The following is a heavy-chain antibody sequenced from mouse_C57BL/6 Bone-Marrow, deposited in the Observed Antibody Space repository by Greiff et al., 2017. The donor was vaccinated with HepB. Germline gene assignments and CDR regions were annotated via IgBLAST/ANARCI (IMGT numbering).Heavy chain of an antibody. J-gene: IGHJ4*01. V-gene: IGHV1-64*01. CDR1: GYTFTSYW. Sequence: QVQLQQPGAELVNPGASVKLSCKASGYTFTSYWMHWVKQRPGQGLEWIGMIHPNSGSTNYNEKFKSKATLTVDKSSSTAYMQLSSLTSEDSAVYYCARSNWGYAMDYWGQGTSVTVSS. CDR2: IHPNSGST. CDR3: ARSNWGYAMDY. D-gene: IGHD4-1*01.